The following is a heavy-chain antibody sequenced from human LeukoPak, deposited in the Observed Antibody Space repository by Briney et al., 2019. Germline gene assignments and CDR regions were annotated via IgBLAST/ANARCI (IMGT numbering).Heavy chain of an antibody. CDR2: IRYDGSNK. D-gene: IGHD2-2*03. J-gene: IGHJ4*02. CDR1: GFTFSSHG. CDR3: ANMGDGYCSSTSCYLEDY. V-gene: IGHV3-30*02. Sequence: GGSLRLSCAASGFTFSSHGMHWVRQAPGKGLEWVAFIRYDGSNKYYADSVKGRFTISRDNSKNTLYLQMNSLRAEDTAVYYCANMGDGYCSSTSCYLEDYWGQGTLVTVSS.